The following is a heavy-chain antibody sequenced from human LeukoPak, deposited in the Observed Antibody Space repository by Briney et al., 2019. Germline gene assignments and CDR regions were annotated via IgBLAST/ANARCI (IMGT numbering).Heavy chain of an antibody. CDR3: ATTLGYCSGGSCYSQH. CDR2: FDPEDGET. J-gene: IGHJ1*01. Sequence: ASVKVSCKVSGYTLTELSMHWVRQAPGKGLEWMGGFDPEDGETIYAQKFQGRVTMTEDTSTDTAYMELSSLRSEDTAVYYCATTLGYCSGGSCYSQHWGQGTLVTVSS. D-gene: IGHD2-15*01. CDR1: GYTLTELS. V-gene: IGHV1-24*01.